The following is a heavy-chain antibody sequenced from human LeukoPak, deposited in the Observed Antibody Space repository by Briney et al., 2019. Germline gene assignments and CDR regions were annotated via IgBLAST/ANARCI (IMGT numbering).Heavy chain of an antibody. D-gene: IGHD3-22*01. CDR2: IWYDGSNK. J-gene: IGHJ4*02. Sequence: GGSLRLSCAASGFTFSSYGMHWVRQAPGKGLEWVAVIWYDGSNKYYADSVKGRFTISRDNSKNTLYLQMNSLRAEDAAVYYCAKGGPSWENYYDSSGYYYDTDYWGQGTLVTVSS. CDR1: GFTFSSYG. CDR3: AKGGPSWENYYDSSGYYYDTDY. V-gene: IGHV3-33*06.